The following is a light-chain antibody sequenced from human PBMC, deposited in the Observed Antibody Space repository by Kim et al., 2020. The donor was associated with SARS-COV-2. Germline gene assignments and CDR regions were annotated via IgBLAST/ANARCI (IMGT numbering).Light chain of an antibody. J-gene: IGKJ4*01. V-gene: IGKV3-15*01. Sequence: IVLTQSPATLSVSPGEEATLFCRASQSISSHLAWYQQKPGQAPRLLIYDASTRATDFPDRFSGSGSGTEFTLTISNLQSEDFAVYSCQQYNNWPLTFGGGTKVDIK. CDR1: QSISSH. CDR3: QQYNNWPLT. CDR2: DAS.